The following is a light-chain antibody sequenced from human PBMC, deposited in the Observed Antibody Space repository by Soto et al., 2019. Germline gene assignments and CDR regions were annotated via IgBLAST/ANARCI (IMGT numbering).Light chain of an antibody. J-gene: IGKJ1*01. Sequence: IQMTQSPSTLSASVGDTVTITCRASQSISNWVAWYQQKPGKAPKLLIYKASTLESGVPSRFSGSESGTQFTLSISNLQHDDFAAHCCQLSTSYSPWTFCQRTKV. V-gene: IGKV1-5*03. CDR1: QSISNW. CDR2: KAS. CDR3: QLSTSYSPWT.